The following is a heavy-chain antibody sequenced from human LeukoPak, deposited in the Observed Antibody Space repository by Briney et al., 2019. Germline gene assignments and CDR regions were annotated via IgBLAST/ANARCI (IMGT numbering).Heavy chain of an antibody. Sequence: SETLSLTCTVSGVTISSYYWSWIRQPPGKGLEWIGYIYYSGSTNYNPPLKSRVTISVDTSKNQFSLKLSSVTAADTAVYYCAAFTVTYLFDYWGQGTLVTVSS. J-gene: IGHJ4*02. CDR2: IYYSGST. CDR1: GVTISSYY. D-gene: IGHD4-17*01. V-gene: IGHV4-59*01. CDR3: AAFTVTYLFDY.